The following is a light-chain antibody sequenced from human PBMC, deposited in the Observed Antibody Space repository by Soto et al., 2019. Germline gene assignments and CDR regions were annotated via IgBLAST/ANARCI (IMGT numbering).Light chain of an antibody. CDR1: QSVSSY. V-gene: IGKV3-11*01. Sequence: EIVLTQSPATLSLSPGERATLSCRASQSVSSYLAWYQQKPGQAPRLLIYDASNRATGIPARFSGSGSGTDFTLTISSLEPDDFAVYYSQQRSDWPSTFGGGTKVHSK. J-gene: IGKJ4*01. CDR3: QQRSDWPST. CDR2: DAS.